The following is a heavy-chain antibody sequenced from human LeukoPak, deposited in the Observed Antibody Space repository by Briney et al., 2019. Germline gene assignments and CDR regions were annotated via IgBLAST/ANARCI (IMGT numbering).Heavy chain of an antibody. Sequence: PSETLSLTCSVSGVSVSSDPYYWAWFRQSPGKGLEWIAYIYYTGITNYDSSLRSLVTLSVDTSKNQFSLKLKSVTSADTAVYYCAVRRGPKFDYWGQGALVIVSS. CDR3: AVRRGPKFDY. D-gene: IGHD3-10*01. CDR2: IYYTGIT. V-gene: IGHV4-61*01. J-gene: IGHJ4*02. CDR1: GVSVSSDPYY.